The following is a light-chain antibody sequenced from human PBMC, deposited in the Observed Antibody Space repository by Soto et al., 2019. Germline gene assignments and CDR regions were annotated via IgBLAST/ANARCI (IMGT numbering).Light chain of an antibody. Sequence: EIVLTQSPGTLSLSPGERATLSCRASQSVSSNYLAWYQQKPGQAPRLLIYGASSRATGIPDRFSGSGSGSELTLTISRLEPEDFAVFYCQRYGSSPRTFGQGTKVEI. CDR2: GAS. CDR3: QRYGSSPRT. CDR1: QSVSSNY. V-gene: IGKV3-20*01. J-gene: IGKJ1*01.